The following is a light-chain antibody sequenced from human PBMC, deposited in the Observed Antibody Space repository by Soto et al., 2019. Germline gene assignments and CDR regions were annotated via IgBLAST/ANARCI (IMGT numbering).Light chain of an antibody. CDR3: AAWDDILRAVV. Sequence: QSVLTQSPSASGTPGQRVTISCSGRRSNIGTYTVNWYQQLPGTAPTLLIFRNHQRPSGVPDRFSGSKSGTSASLAISGPQSEDEADYYCAAWDDILRAVVFGGGTKLTVL. V-gene: IGLV1-44*01. CDR1: RSNIGTYT. CDR2: RNH. J-gene: IGLJ2*01.